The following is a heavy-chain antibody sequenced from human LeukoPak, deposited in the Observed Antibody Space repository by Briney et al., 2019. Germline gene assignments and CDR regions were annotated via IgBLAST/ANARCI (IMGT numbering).Heavy chain of an antibody. V-gene: IGHV3-30*04. CDR2: ISYDGSTK. Sequence: PGRSLRLSCAASVFTFSSYSMHCVRQAPGKGLEWVTFISYDGSTKIYADSVKGRFTISRDNSKNTLYLQMNSLTTEDTAVYYCAREGGDMDVWGQGTTVTVSS. CDR3: AREGGDMDV. D-gene: IGHD3-16*01. CDR1: VFTFSSYS. J-gene: IGHJ6*02.